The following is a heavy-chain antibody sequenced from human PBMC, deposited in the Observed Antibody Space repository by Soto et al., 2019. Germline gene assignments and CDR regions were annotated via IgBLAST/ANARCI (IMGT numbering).Heavy chain of an antibody. CDR3: AKDRFGLRLGMGWFDP. CDR2: ISYDGSNK. J-gene: IGHJ5*02. Sequence: GGSLRLSCAASGFTFSSYGMHWVRQAPGKGLEWVAVISYDGSNKYYADSVKGRFTISRDNSKNTLYLQMNSLRAEDTAVYYCAKDRFGLRLGMGWFDPWGQGTLVTVSS. D-gene: IGHD5-12*01. CDR1: GFTFSSYG. V-gene: IGHV3-30*18.